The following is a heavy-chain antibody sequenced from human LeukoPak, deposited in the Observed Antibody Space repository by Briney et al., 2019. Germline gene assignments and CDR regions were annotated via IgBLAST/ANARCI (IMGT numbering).Heavy chain of an antibody. CDR3: AKDGSHEIAVAGDY. D-gene: IGHD6-19*01. J-gene: IGHJ4*02. CDR2: ISWNSGSI. CDR1: GFTFDDYA. V-gene: IGHV3-9*01. Sequence: TGGSLRLSCAASGFTFDDYAMHWVRQAPGKGLEWVSGISWNSGSIGYADSVKGRFTISRDNAKNSLYLQMNSLRAEDTALYYCAKDGSHEIAVAGDYWGQGTLVPVSS.